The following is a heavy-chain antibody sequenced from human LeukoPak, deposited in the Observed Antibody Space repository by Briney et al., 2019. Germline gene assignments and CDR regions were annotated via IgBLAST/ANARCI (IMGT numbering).Heavy chain of an antibody. CDR3: ARVWDPSRQSSSDY. CDR1: GYTFTGYY. J-gene: IGHJ4*02. D-gene: IGHD3-16*01. V-gene: IGHV1-2*02. Sequence: ASVKVSCKASGYTFTGYYMHWVRQAPGQGLEWMGWINPNSGGTNYAQKFQGRVTMTRDTSISTAYMELSRLRSDDTAVYYCARVWDPSRQSSSDYWGQGTLVTVSS. CDR2: INPNSGGT.